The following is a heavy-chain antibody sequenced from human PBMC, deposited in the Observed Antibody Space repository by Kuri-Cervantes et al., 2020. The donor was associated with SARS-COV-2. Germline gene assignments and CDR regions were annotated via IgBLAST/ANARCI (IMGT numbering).Heavy chain of an antibody. CDR2: IRSKAYGGTT. D-gene: IGHD3-22*01. CDR3: TRTLSSAPYYFDY. J-gene: IGHJ4*02. V-gene: IGHV3-49*04. CDR1: GFTFGDYA. Sequence: GESLKISCAASGFTFGDYAMSWVRQAPGKGLEWVGFIRSKAYGGTTEYAASVKGRFTISRDDSKSIAYLQMNSLKTEDTAVYYCTRTLSSAPYYFDYWGQGTLVTVSS.